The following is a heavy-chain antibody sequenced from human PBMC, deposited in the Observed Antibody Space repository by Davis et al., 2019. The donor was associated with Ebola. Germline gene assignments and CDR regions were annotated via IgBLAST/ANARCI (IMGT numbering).Heavy chain of an antibody. Sequence: GEYLKISCAASGFTFSSYAMHWVRQAPGKGLEWVAVISYDGSNKYYADSVKGRFTISRDNSKNTLYLQMNSLRAEDTAVYYCARWSGQDYWGQGTLVTVSS. J-gene: IGHJ4*02. CDR2: ISYDGSNK. V-gene: IGHV3-30-3*01. CDR3: ARWSGQDY. CDR1: GFTFSSYA.